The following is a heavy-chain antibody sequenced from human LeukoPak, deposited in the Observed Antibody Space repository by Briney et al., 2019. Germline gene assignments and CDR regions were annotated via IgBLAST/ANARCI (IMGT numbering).Heavy chain of an antibody. CDR2: IYYSGST. D-gene: IGHD3-22*01. Sequence: PSQTLSLTCTVSGGSISSGSYYWSWIRQPPGKGLEWIGYIYYSGSTNYNPSLKSRVTISVDTSKNQFSLKLSSVTAADTAVYYCARHHYYDSSGYRDYWGQGTLVTVSS. CDR1: GGSISSGSYY. CDR3: ARHHYYDSSGYRDY. V-gene: IGHV4-61*01. J-gene: IGHJ4*02.